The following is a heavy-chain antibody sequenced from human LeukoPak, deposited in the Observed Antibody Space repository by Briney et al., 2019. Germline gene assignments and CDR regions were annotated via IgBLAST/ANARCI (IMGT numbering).Heavy chain of an antibody. Sequence: PGGSLRLSCAASGFTFSDYYMSWIRQARGKGLEWVSYISSSGSTIYYADSVKGRFTISRDNSKNTLYLQMNSLRAEDTAVYYCAKAKSYYGSGSYFDYWGQGTLVTVSS. D-gene: IGHD3-10*01. CDR3: AKAKSYYGSGSYFDY. CDR2: ISSSGSTI. J-gene: IGHJ4*02. V-gene: IGHV3-11*01. CDR1: GFTFSDYY.